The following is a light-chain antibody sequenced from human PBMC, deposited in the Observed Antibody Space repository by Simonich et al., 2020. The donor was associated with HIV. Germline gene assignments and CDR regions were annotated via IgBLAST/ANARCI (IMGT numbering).Light chain of an antibody. CDR3: QQYGSSPRT. CDR2: GAS. Sequence: ESVLTQSPGTLSLSPGERATLSCRASQSVSSNYLGWYPQKPGQAPRILIYGASTRATGIPDRFRGSGSGTDFTLTISRLEPEDFAVYYCQQYGSSPRTFGQGTKVEI. J-gene: IGKJ1*01. CDR1: QSVSSNY. V-gene: IGKV3-20*01.